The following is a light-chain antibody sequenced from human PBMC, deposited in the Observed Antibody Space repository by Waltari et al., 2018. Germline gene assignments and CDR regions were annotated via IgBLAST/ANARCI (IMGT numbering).Light chain of an antibody. CDR3: QHYVRLPAT. CDR2: GAS. V-gene: IGKV3-20*01. J-gene: IGKJ1*01. Sequence: EIVLTQSPGTLSLSPGERATLSCRASQNVGSTLAWYQQKPGQPPRLLIYGASSRATGIPDRFSGSGSGTDFSLTIGRLEPEDFAVYYCQHYVRLPATFGQGTKVEIK. CDR1: QNVGST.